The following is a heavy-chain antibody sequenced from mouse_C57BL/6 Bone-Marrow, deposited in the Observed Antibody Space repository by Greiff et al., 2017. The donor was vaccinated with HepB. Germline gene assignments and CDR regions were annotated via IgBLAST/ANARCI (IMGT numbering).Heavy chain of an antibody. V-gene: IGHV5-6*01. CDR2: ISSGGSYT. CDR3: ASLHGSRAWFAY. CDR1: GFTFSSYG. Sequence: EVKLMESGGDLVKPGGSLKLSCAASGFTFSSYGMSWVRQTPDKRLEWVATISSGGSYTYYPDSVKGRFTISRDNAKNTLYLQMSSLKSEDTAMYYCASLHGSRAWFAYWGQGTLVTVSA. J-gene: IGHJ3*01. D-gene: IGHD1-1*01.